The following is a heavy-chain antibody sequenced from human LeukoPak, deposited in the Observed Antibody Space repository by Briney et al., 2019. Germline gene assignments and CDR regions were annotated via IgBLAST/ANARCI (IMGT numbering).Heavy chain of an antibody. V-gene: IGHV2-5*01. D-gene: IGHD4-17*01. Sequence: SGPTLVKPTQTLTLTCTFSGFSLSSSAVGVGWIRQPPGRALEWLALIYWNDDKRYGPSLESRLAITKDTSKNQVVLTMTNLDPVDTATYYCALLTTVTTSFDYWGQGTLVTVSA. J-gene: IGHJ4*02. CDR2: IYWNDDK. CDR3: ALLTTVTTSFDY. CDR1: GFSLSSSAVG.